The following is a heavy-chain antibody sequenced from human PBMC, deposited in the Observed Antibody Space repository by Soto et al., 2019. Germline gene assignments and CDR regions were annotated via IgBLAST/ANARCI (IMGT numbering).Heavy chain of an antibody. CDR3: ARPRTFEYSSSLEFAH. J-gene: IGHJ4*02. Sequence: PAESLEISCKGSGYSFTSYWIGLVSQMPGKGLEWMGIIYPGDSDTRYSPSFQGQVTISADKSISTAYLQWSSLKASDTAMYYCARPRTFEYSSSLEFAHWGQGTLVTVSS. V-gene: IGHV5-51*01. D-gene: IGHD6-6*01. CDR1: GYSFTSYW. CDR2: IYPGDSDT.